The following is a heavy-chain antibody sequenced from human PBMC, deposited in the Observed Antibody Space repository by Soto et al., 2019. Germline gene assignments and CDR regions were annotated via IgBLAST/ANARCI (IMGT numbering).Heavy chain of an antibody. Sequence: PGGSLRLSCAASGFTFSSYAMCWVRQAPGKGLEWVSSISNTGDSTYYANSVKGRFIISRDNSMNTLSLQMSSLRAEDTAVYYCAKSGSHSYFDSWGQGTLVTVSS. CDR3: AKSGSHSYFDS. J-gene: IGHJ4*02. CDR2: ISNTGDST. CDR1: GFTFSSYA. D-gene: IGHD1-26*01. V-gene: IGHV3-23*01.